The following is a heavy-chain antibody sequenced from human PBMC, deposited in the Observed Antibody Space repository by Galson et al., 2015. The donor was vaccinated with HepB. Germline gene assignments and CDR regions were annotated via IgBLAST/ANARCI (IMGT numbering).Heavy chain of an antibody. D-gene: IGHD2-21*02. Sequence: SLRLSCAASGFTFSSYGMHWVRQAPGKGLEWVAVIWYDGSNKYYADSVKGRFTISRDNSKNTLYLQMNSLRAEDTAVYYCARPLAYCGGDCYESDAFDIWGQGTMVTVSS. CDR1: GFTFSSYG. J-gene: IGHJ3*02. CDR2: IWYDGSNK. CDR3: ARPLAYCGGDCYESDAFDI. V-gene: IGHV3-33*01.